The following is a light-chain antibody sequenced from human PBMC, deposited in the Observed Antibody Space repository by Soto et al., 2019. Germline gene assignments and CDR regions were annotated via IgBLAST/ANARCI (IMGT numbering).Light chain of an antibody. CDR3: QQYYTSWT. V-gene: IGKV4-1*01. Sequence: DIVMTQSPDSLAVSLGERATINCKSSQSVLYSSNNKNYLAWYQHKPGQPPKLLIYWASTRESGVPDRFSGSGSATDFTLTISSLQAEDVAVYYCQQYYTSWTFGQGTKVEIK. CDR1: QSVLYSSNNKNY. CDR2: WAS. J-gene: IGKJ1*01.